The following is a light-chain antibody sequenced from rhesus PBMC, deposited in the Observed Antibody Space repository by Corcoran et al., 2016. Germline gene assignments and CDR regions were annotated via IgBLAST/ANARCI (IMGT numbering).Light chain of an antibody. V-gene: IGKV1S15*01. CDR2: FAS. CDR3: QHGYGTPFT. Sequence: DIQMTQSPSSLSASVGDTVTITCRASQGISNNLAWYQQKPGKVPKVLIYFASTLQSGVPSRFSGTGSGTVFTLTISSLQPEDFATYYCQHGYGTPFTFGPGTKLDIK. CDR1: QGISNN. J-gene: IGKJ3*01.